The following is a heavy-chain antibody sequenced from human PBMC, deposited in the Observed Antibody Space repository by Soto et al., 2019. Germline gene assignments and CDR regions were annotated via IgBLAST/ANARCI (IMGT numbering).Heavy chain of an antibody. Sequence: ASVKVSCKASGYTLTNYGISWVRQAPGQGLEWMGWISGYNDDTNYAQKLQGRVTMTTDTSTNTAYMELRSLTSDDTAVYYCARVGEYSSTWSSSYYYYAMDVWGQGTTVTVSS. V-gene: IGHV1-18*01. CDR1: GYTLTNYG. J-gene: IGHJ6*02. CDR2: ISGYNDDT. CDR3: ARVGEYSSTWSSSYYYYAMDV. D-gene: IGHD6-13*01.